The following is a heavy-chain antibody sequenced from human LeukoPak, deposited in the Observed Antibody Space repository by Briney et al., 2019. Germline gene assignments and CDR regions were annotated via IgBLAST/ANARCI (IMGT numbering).Heavy chain of an antibody. V-gene: IGHV4-59*01. CDR1: GGSMSSFY. CDR2: ISYSGGT. CDR3: ARGKFSNWGFEGPLFDA. J-gene: IGHJ4*02. Sequence: PSETLSLTCTVSGGSMSSFYWNWIRQPPGEGLEWIGFISYSGGTDYNASLRSRVSISIDTSKNQFFVSLTSMTAADTAVYFCARGKFSNWGFEGPLFDAWGQGALVTVSS. D-gene: IGHD7-27*01.